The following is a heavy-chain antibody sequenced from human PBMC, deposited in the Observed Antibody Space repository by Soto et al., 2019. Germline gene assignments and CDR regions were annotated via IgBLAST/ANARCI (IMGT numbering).Heavy chain of an antibody. CDR1: GGFLSESY. Sequence: TXATLSLTFAVYGGFLSESYWTWIRQPPGKGLEWIGEINHVGGTNYNPSLKSRVTMSVDTSQNQFSLRLISVTAADTAMYFCVRISYQLPSSVLWLDPWGQGTPVTVSS. CDR2: INHVGGT. J-gene: IGHJ5*02. D-gene: IGHD3-16*02. V-gene: IGHV4-34*01. CDR3: VRISYQLPSSVLWLDP.